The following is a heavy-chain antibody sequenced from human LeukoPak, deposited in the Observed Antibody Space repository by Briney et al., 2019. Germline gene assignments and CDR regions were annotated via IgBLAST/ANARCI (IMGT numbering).Heavy chain of an antibody. V-gene: IGHV3-74*01. D-gene: IGHD7-27*01. J-gene: IGHJ6*03. CDR1: GFSFSSYW. CDR2: IKTDCSST. CDR3: AKDPPGAFYYYYYMDV. Sequence: GGSLRLSCAASGFSFSSYWMHWVRQAPGKGLVCVSRIKTDCSSTSYADSVKGRFTISRDNSKNTLYLQMNSLRAEDTAVYYCAKDPPGAFYYYYYMDVWGKGTTVTVSS.